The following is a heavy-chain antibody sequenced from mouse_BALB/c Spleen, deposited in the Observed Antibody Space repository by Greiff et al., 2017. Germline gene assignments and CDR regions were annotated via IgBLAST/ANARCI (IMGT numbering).Heavy chain of an antibody. CDR2: IRNKANGYTT. J-gene: IGHJ4*01. Sequence: EVQVVESGGGLVQPGGSLRLSCATSGFTFTDYYMSWVRQPPGKALEWLGFIRNKANGYTTEYSASVKGRFTISRDNSQSILYLQMNTLRAEDSATYYCARDGYDDAMDYWGQGTSVTVSS. D-gene: IGHD2-2*01. CDR3: ARDGYDDAMDY. V-gene: IGHV7-3*02. CDR1: GFTFTDYY.